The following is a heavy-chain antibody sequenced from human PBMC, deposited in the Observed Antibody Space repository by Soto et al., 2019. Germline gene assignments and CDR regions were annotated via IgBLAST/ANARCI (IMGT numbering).Heavy chain of an antibody. Sequence: SVKVSCKASGGTFNSYAISWVRQAPGLGLEWMGGIIPLFGTTNYAQKFQGRVTITADKSTSTAYMELSSLRSEDTAVYYCASSNRLGNCSSTSCYSVDYWGQGTLVTVSS. CDR3: ASSNRLGNCSSTSCYSVDY. CDR1: GGTFNSYA. V-gene: IGHV1-69*06. D-gene: IGHD2-2*02. CDR2: IIPLFGTT. J-gene: IGHJ4*02.